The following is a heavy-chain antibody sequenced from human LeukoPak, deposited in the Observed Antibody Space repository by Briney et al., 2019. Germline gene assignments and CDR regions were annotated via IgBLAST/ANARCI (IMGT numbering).Heavy chain of an antibody. CDR3: AKDPASGSSYYFYGMEV. V-gene: IGHV3-30*18. D-gene: IGHD1-26*01. CDR1: GFTFSSYG. CDR2: ISYDGSNK. Sequence: GGSLRLSCAASGFTFSSYGMHWVRQAPGKGLEWVAVISYDGSNKYYADSVKGRFTISRDNSKNTLYLQVNSLRPEDTAVYYCAKDPASGSSYYFYGMEVWGQGTTVTVSS. J-gene: IGHJ6*02.